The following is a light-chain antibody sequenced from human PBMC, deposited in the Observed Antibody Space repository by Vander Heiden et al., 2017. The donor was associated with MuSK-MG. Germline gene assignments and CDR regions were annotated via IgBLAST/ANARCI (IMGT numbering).Light chain of an antibody. CDR3: QQYGTSPYT. V-gene: IGKV3-20*01. CDR2: SAS. CDR1: QSISTDF. J-gene: IGKJ2*01. Sequence: NVLTQSPGTLSLSPGERATLSCRASQSISTDFLAWYQQKPGQAPRLLMYSASIRPPGIPDRFSGSGSGTDFSLTISRLESEDFAVYYCQQYGTSPYTFGQGTKLEIK.